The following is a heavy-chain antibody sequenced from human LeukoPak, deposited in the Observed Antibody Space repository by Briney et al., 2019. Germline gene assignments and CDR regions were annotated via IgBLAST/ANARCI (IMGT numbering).Heavy chain of an antibody. J-gene: IGHJ4*02. CDR2: IYYSGST. D-gene: IGHD3-3*01. CDR1: GGTISSYY. Sequence: SETLSLTCTVSGGTISSYYWSWIRQPPGKGLEWIGYIYYSGSTNYNPSLKRRVTISVDTYKNQVSLKLSSVTAADTAVYYCARVLGFWSGYFDYWGQGTLVTVSS. V-gene: IGHV4-59*01. CDR3: ARVLGFWSGYFDY.